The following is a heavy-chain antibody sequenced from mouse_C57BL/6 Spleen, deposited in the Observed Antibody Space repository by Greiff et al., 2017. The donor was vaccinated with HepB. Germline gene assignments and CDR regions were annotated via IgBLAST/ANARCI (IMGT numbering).Heavy chain of an antibody. CDR2: ISDGGSYT. CDR1: GFTFSSYA. CDR3: ARVDGYHAMDY. J-gene: IGHJ4*01. D-gene: IGHD2-3*01. V-gene: IGHV5-4*03. Sequence: DVMLVESGGGLVKPGGSLKLSCAASGFTFSSYAMSWVRQTPEKRLEWVATISDGGSYTYYPDNVKGRITISRDNAKNNLYLQMSHLKSEDTAMYYCARVDGYHAMDYWGQGTSVTVSS.